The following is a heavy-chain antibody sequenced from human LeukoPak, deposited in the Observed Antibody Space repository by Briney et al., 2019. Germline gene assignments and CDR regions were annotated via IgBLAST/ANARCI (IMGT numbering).Heavy chain of an antibody. V-gene: IGHV1-58*02. CDR3: AASQRGSGTYYDY. CDR1: GYTFTSYG. CDR2: IVVGSGYT. Sequence: GASVKVSCKASGYTFTSYGISWVRQAPGQGLEWMGWIVVGSGYTNYAQKFQERVTITRDMSTSTAYMELSSLRSEDTAVYYCAASQRGSGTYYDYWGQGALVTVSS. D-gene: IGHD3-10*01. J-gene: IGHJ4*02.